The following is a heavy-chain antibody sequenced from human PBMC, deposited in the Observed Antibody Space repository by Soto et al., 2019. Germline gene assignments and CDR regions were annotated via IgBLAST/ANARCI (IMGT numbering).Heavy chain of an antibody. CDR3: ARYDFDLAGYYYGMEV. J-gene: IGHJ6*02. D-gene: IGHD3-3*01. Sequence: ASVKVSCKACGYTFTGYYMHWVRQAPGQGLEWMGWINPNSGGTNYAQKFQGRVTMTRDTSISTAYMELSRLRSDDTAVYYCARYDFDLAGYYYGMEVLGQATTVIVSS. V-gene: IGHV1-2*02. CDR2: INPNSGGT. CDR1: GYTFTGYY.